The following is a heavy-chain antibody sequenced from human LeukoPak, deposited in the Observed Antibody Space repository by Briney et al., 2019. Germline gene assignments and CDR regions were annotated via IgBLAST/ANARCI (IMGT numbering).Heavy chain of an antibody. CDR2: INSDGSST. D-gene: IGHD3-10*01. CDR3: ARPSNVYYFASGSYPDY. Sequence: GGSLRLSCAASGFTFSSYWMHWVRQAPGKGLVWVSRINSDGSSTSYADSVKGRFTISRDNSKNTLYLQMNSLRADDTAVYYCARPSNVYYFASGSYPDYWGQGTLVTVSS. J-gene: IGHJ4*02. V-gene: IGHV3-74*01. CDR1: GFTFSSYW.